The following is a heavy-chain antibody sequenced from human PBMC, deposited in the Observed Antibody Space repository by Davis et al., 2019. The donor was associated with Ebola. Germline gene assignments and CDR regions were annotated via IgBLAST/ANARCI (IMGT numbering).Heavy chain of an antibody. CDR1: GFRLSTYW. D-gene: IGHD3-3*01. CDR2: MNKDGSRT. V-gene: IGHV3-74*01. CDR3: AKDFGGPLDS. Sequence: PGGSLRLSCAASGFRLSTYWMHWVRQAPGQGLVWVARMNKDGSRTDYADSVRGRFTISRDTAKDTLFLQMNSLRVDDTAIYYCAKDFGGPLDSWGQGTLVIVSS. J-gene: IGHJ4*02.